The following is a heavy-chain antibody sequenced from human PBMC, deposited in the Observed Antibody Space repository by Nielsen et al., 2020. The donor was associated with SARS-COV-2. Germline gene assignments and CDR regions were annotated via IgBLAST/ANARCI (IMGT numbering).Heavy chain of an antibody. D-gene: IGHD2-8*01. Sequence: ETLSLTCTVSGGSISSYYWSWVRQAPGKGLEWVSAISGSGGSTYYADSVKGRFTISRDNSKNTLYLQMNSLRAEDTAVYYCAKDVYGVCSNWGQGTLVTVSS. CDR1: GGSISSYY. V-gene: IGHV3-23*01. CDR2: ISGSGGST. J-gene: IGHJ4*02. CDR3: AKDVYGVCSN.